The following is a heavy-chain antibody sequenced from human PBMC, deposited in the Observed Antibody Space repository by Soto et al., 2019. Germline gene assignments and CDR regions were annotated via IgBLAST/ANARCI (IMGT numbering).Heavy chain of an antibody. J-gene: IGHJ6*02. CDR2: IIPIFGTA. V-gene: IGHV1-69*01. CDR3: ASWDSPWVRGVGYGMDV. D-gene: IGHD3-10*01. CDR1: GGTFSSYA. Sequence: QVQLVKSGAEVKKPGSSVKVSCKASGGTFSSYAISWVRQAPGQGLAWMGGIIPIFGTANYAQKFQGRVTITADEATSTAYMELSSLRSEDTAVYYCASWDSPWVRGVGYGMDVWGQGTTVTVSS.